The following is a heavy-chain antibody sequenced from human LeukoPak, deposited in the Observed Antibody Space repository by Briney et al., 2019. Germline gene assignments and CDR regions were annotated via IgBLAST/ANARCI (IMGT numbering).Heavy chain of an antibody. Sequence: PGGSLRLSCAASGFTFSSYAMSWVRQAPGKGLEWVSAISGSGGSTYYADSVKGRFTTSRDNSKNTLYLQVNSLRAEDTAVYYCAKDRAPSLPSRGGHDAFDIWGQGTMVTVSS. CDR2: ISGSGGST. V-gene: IGHV3-23*01. CDR3: AKDRAPSLPSRGGHDAFDI. D-gene: IGHD3-10*01. CDR1: GFTFSSYA. J-gene: IGHJ3*02.